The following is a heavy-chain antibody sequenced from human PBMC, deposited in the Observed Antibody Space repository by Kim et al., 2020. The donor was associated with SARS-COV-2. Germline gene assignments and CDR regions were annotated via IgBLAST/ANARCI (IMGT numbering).Heavy chain of an antibody. CDR1: GFTFSSYG. V-gene: IGHV3-33*01. CDR2: IWYDGSNK. D-gene: IGHD3-10*01. J-gene: IGHJ4*02. CDR3: ATHYYGSGKGLGYFDY. Sequence: GGSLRLSCAASGFTFSSYGMHWVRQAPGKGLEWVAVIWYDGSNKYYADSVKGRFTISRDNSKNTLYLQMNSLRAEDTAVYYCATHYYGSGKGLGYFDYWGQGTLVTVSS.